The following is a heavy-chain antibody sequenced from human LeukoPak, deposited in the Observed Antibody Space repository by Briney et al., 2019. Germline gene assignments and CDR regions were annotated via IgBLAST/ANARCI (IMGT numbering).Heavy chain of an antibody. CDR2: INHSGST. V-gene: IGHV4-34*01. CDR1: GGSFSGYY. CDR3: ARGWGEMATTPPLDY. Sequence: SETLSLTCAVYGGSFSGYYWSWIRQPPGKGLEWIWEINHSGSTNYNPSLKSRVTISVDTSKNQFSLKLSSVTAADTAVYYCARGWGEMATTPPLDYWGQGTLVTVSS. D-gene: IGHD5-24*01. J-gene: IGHJ4*02.